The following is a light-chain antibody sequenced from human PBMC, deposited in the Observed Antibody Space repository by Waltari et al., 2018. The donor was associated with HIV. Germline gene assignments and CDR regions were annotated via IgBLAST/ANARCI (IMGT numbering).Light chain of an antibody. Sequence: QSVLTQSPSASGTPGQRVTISCSGRSSNIGDNVVNWYQQVPGTAPKILMYTNARRPSGVPDRFSSSRSGTSASLAISGLQSEDEGTYYCAAWDDSLKAYVFGTGTKVSVL. J-gene: IGLJ1*01. V-gene: IGLV1-44*01. CDR2: TNA. CDR1: SSNIGDNV. CDR3: AAWDDSLKAYV.